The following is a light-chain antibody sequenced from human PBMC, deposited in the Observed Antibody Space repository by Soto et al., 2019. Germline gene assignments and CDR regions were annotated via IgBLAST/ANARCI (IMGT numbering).Light chain of an antibody. J-gene: IGKJ1*01. CDR1: QTVGNN. CDR3: HQYDNWPPA. CDR2: AAS. V-gene: IGKV3-15*01. Sequence: ETVMTQSPANLSVSPGERVTLSCRASQTVGNNLAWYQQKPGQAPRLLIYAASTRATGIPARFSGSGSGTEFTLTISSLQSEDFAVYYCHQYDNWPPAFGQGTKVDI.